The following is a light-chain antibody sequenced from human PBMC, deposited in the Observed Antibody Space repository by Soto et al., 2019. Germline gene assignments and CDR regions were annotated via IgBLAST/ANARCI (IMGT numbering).Light chain of an antibody. V-gene: IGKV3-15*01. J-gene: IGKJ4*01. CDR3: QPYNNWPLT. Sequence: EIVMNNSPATLSVSQRERATLSCRASQTVISNLAWYQQKPGQAPRLLIYDTSTRATGVPTRFSGSRSGAEFTLTINSLQSEDFAVYYCQPYNNWPLTFGGGTKVDIK. CDR2: DTS. CDR1: QTVISN.